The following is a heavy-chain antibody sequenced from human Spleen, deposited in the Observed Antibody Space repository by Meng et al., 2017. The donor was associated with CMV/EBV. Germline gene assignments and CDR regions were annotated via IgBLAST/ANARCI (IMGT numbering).Heavy chain of an antibody. CDR2: IKPDDSEI. CDR3: ARSVLSDHDLWSGYFFGY. J-gene: IGHJ4*02. D-gene: IGHD3-3*01. Sequence: GESLKISCAASGFTFSSHFMTWVRQAPGKGLEWVANIKPDDSEINYVGSVKGRFTISRDNAKKSVYLRMNSLRAEDTAVYYCARSVLSDHDLWSGYFFGYWGQGILVTVSS. V-gene: IGHV3-7*01. CDR1: GFTFSSHF.